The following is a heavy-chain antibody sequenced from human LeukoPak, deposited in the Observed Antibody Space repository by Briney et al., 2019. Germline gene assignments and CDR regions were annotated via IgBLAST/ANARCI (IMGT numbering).Heavy chain of an antibody. J-gene: IGHJ4*02. CDR3: ARGRGRDGYNLVN. CDR1: GGSFSGYY. CDR2: INHSGST. D-gene: IGHD5-24*01. Sequence: SETLSLTCAVYGGSFSGYYWSWIRQPPGKGLEWIGEINHSGSTNYNPSLKSRVTISVDTSKNQFSLKLSSVTAADTAVYYCARGRGRDGYNLVNWGQGTLVTVSS. V-gene: IGHV4-34*01.